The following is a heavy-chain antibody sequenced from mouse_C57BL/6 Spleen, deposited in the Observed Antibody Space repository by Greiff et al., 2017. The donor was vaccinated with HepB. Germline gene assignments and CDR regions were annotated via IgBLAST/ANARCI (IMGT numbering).Heavy chain of an antibody. CDR2: INPGSGGT. D-gene: IGHD1-1*01. V-gene: IGHV1-54*01. J-gene: IGHJ2*01. Sequence: LVESGAELVRPGTSVKVSCKASGYAFTNYLIEWVKQRPGQGLEWIGVINPGSGGTNYNEKFKGKATLTADKSSSTAYMQLSSLTSEDSAVYFCARSGSTWGQGTTLTVSS. CDR3: ARSGST. CDR1: GYAFTNYL.